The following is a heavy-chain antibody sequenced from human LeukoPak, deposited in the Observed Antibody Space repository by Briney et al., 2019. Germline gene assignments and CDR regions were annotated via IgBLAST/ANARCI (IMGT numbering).Heavy chain of an antibody. J-gene: IGHJ3*02. V-gene: IGHV3-21*01. CDR2: ISSSSTYI. Sequence: PGGSLRLSCAASGFTFNTYNMNWVRQAPGKGLEWVSSISSSSTYIHYADSVKGRFTISRDNAKNSLYLQMNSLRAEDTAVYYCARVGRSSGDAFDIWDQGTMVTVSS. CDR3: ARVGRSSGDAFDI. D-gene: IGHD6-25*01. CDR1: GFTFNTYN.